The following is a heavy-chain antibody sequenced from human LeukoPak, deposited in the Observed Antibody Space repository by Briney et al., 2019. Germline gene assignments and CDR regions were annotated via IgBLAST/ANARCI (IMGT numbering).Heavy chain of an antibody. CDR1: GGSISSCDYY. CDR3: ARGDVTTGWYFDL. Sequence: SQTLSLTCTVSGGSISSCDYYWSCIRQPPGQGLEWIGYIYYSGSTYYNPSLKSRVTISVDTSRNQFSLKLSSVTAADTAVYYCARGDVTTGWYFDLWGRGTLVTVSS. CDR2: IYYSGST. V-gene: IGHV4-30-4*01. J-gene: IGHJ2*01. D-gene: IGHD4-17*01.